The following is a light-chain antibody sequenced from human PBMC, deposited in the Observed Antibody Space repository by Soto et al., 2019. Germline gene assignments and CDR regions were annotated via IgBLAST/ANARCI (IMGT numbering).Light chain of an antibody. V-gene: IGKV3-11*01. Sequence: EIVLTQSPATLSLSPGERATLPCRASQSISRYLAWYQQKCGQAPRLLIYDASNRATGIPARFSGSGSGTDFTLTISSLEPEDFAVYYCQQRTNWPLTFGGGTKVEIK. CDR1: QSISRY. CDR2: DAS. CDR3: QQRTNWPLT. J-gene: IGKJ4*01.